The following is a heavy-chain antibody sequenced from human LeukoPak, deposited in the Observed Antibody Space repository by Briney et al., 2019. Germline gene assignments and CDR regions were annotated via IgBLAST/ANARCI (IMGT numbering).Heavy chain of an antibody. V-gene: IGHV3-23*01. D-gene: IGHD6-13*01. CDR2: ISGSGGST. CDR3: AKEIRRSSWLSYFDY. CDR1: GFPFSSYA. Sequence: GGSLRLSCAASGFPFSSYAMSWVRQAPGKGLEWVSAISGSGGSTYYADSVKGRFTISRDNSKNTLYLQMNSLRAEDTAVYYCAKEIRRSSWLSYFDYWGQGTLVTVSS. J-gene: IGHJ4*02.